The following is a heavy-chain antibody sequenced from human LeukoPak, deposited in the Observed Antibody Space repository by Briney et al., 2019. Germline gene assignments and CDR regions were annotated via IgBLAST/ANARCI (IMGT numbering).Heavy chain of an antibody. D-gene: IGHD4-17*01. J-gene: IGHJ4*02. CDR2: INPSVGST. V-gene: IGHV1-46*01. CDR1: GYTFTSYY. Sequence: VASVKVSCRASGYTFTSYYMHWVRQAPGQGLERRGIINPSVGSTSYTQKYQGTVTLTSETSTSTVYMELSSLRAEDTAVYYCARGDYEGHFEYWGQGTLVTVSS. CDR3: ARGDYEGHFEY.